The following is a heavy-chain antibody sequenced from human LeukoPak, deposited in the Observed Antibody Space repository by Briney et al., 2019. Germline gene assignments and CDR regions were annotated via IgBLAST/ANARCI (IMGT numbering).Heavy chain of an antibody. D-gene: IGHD3-3*01. J-gene: IGHJ5*02. Sequence: HPGGSLRLTCVASGLTFSSDWMTWVRQAPGKGLEWLAIIKHDGSENYFVDSVKGRFTISRDNSQSSLFLQMNSLRVDDTAVYHCARIYYDSWSGYSWFDPWGQGILVTVSS. CDR3: ARIYYDSWSGYSWFDP. CDR2: IKHDGSEN. CDR1: GLTFSSDW. V-gene: IGHV3-7*01.